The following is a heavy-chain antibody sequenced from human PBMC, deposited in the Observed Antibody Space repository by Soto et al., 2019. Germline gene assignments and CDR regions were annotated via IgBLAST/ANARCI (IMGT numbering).Heavy chain of an antibody. CDR2: ISAYNGNT. J-gene: IGHJ4*02. V-gene: IGHV1-18*01. CDR3: ARSPYYYDSSGSDNTALFDY. D-gene: IGHD3-22*01. CDR1: GYTFTSYG. Sequence: ASVKVSCKASGYTFTSYGISWVRQAPGQGLEWMGWISAYNGNTNYAQKLQGRVTMTTDTSTSTAYMELRSLRSDDTAVYYCARSPYYYDSSGSDNTALFDYWGQGTLVTVSS.